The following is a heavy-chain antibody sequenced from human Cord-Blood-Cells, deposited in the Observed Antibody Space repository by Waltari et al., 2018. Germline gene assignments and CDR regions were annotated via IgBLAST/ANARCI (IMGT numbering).Heavy chain of an antibody. V-gene: IGHV1-2*02. CDR2: INPKSGGT. Sequence: QVQLVQSGAEVKKPGASVKVSCKASGYTFTGYYMHWERQDTGQGLEWMGGINPKSGGTNYARKFQGRVTMTRDTSISTAYMELSRLRSDDTAVYYCARGWDIVVVPGAFDIWGQGTMVTVSS. D-gene: IGHD2-2*01. J-gene: IGHJ3*02. CDR3: ARGWDIVVVPGAFDI. CDR1: GYTFTGYY.